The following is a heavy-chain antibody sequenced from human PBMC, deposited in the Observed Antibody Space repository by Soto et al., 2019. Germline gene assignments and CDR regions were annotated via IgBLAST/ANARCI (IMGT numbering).Heavy chain of an antibody. CDR3: ARGPRSVVVVAATPKANWFDP. J-gene: IGHJ5*02. CDR2: INHSGST. CDR1: GGSFSGYY. Sequence: SETLSLTCAVYGGSFSGYYWSWIRQPPGKGLEWIGEINHSGSTNYNPSLKSRVTISVDTSKNQFSLKLSSVTAADTAVYYCARGPRSVVVVAATPKANWFDPWGQGTLVTVSS. V-gene: IGHV4-34*01. D-gene: IGHD2-15*01.